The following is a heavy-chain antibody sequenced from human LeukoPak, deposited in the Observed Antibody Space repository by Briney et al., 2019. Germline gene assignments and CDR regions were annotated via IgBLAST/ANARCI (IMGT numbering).Heavy chain of an antibody. CDR3: ARLNKQDYYDSSGYYFFYYYGMDV. CDR1: GGSFSGYY. Sequence: PSETLSLTCAVYGGSFSGYYWSWIRQPPGKGLEWIGEINHSGSTNYNPSLKSRVTISVDTSKSQFSLKLSSVTAADTAVYYCARLNKQDYYDSSGYYFFYYYGMDVWGQGTTVTVSS. CDR2: INHSGST. D-gene: IGHD3-22*01. V-gene: IGHV4-34*01. J-gene: IGHJ6*02.